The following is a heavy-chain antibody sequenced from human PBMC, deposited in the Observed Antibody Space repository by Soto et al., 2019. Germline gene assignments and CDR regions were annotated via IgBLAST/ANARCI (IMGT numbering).Heavy chain of an antibody. CDR2: IKQDGSEK. J-gene: IGHJ4*02. CDR3: ARVGSIAVAGDY. CDR1: GFTFSSYW. D-gene: IGHD6-19*01. Sequence: GGSLRLSCAASGFTFSSYWRSWVRQAPGKGLEWVANIKQDGSEKYYVDSVKGRFTISRDNAKNSLYLQMNSLRAEDTAVYYCARVGSIAVAGDYWGQGTLVTVSS. V-gene: IGHV3-7*01.